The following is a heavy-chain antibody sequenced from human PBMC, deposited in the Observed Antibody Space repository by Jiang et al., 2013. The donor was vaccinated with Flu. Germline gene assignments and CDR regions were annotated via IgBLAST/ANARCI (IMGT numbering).Heavy chain of an antibody. Sequence: NSGNDRLCTEVQGRVTMTRDTSISTAYMELSSLRSEDTAVYYCARDLGDCSGTSCYSYGMDVWGQGTTVTVSS. V-gene: IGHV1-8*01. CDR2: NSGND. CDR3: ARDLGDCSGTSCYSYGMDV. D-gene: IGHD2-2*01. J-gene: IGHJ6*02.